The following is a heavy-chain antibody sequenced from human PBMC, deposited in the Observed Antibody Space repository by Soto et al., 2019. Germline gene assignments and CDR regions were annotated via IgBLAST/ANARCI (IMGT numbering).Heavy chain of an antibody. CDR3: AKGIPIAAAGTYGY. J-gene: IGHJ4*02. Sequence: LSCAASGFTFVSSGMQCPLQGPGKGLEWMAFFEYAARNKYYADSVKGRFTISRDDSKKTLYMQMNSLRAEDTAVYYCAKGIPIAAAGTYGYWGQGT. CDR2: FEYAARNK. D-gene: IGHD6-13*01. V-gene: IGHV3-30*02. CDR1: GFTFVSSG.